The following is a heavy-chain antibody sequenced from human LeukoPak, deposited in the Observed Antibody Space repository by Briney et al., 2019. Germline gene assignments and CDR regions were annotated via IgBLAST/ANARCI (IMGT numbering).Heavy chain of an antibody. CDR3: ARGSGPGVPFDY. D-gene: IGHD2-15*01. J-gene: IGHJ4*02. V-gene: IGHV4-61*01. Sequence: SETLSLTCIVSGGSVSSDSYYWSWIRQPPGKGLEWIGYIYYSGSTNYNPSLKSRVTISVDTSKNQFSLKLSSVTAADTAVYHCARGSGPGVPFDYWGQGTLVTVSS. CDR1: GGSVSSDSYY. CDR2: IYYSGST.